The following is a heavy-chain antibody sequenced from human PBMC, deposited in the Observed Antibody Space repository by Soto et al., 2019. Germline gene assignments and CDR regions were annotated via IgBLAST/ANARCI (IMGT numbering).Heavy chain of an antibody. CDR3: ARHSIITGTSLDY. Sequence: GESLKISCKGSGYSFTSYWIGWVRQMPGKGLEWMGIIYPGDSDTRHSPSFQGQVTISADKSISTAYLQWSSLKASDTAMYYCARHSIITGTSLDYWGQGTLVTVSS. J-gene: IGHJ4*02. D-gene: IGHD1-20*01. CDR1: GYSFTSYW. CDR2: IYPGDSDT. V-gene: IGHV5-51*01.